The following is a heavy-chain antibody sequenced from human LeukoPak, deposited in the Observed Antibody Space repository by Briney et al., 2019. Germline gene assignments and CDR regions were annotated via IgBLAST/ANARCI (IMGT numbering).Heavy chain of an antibody. J-gene: IGHJ3*02. D-gene: IGHD3-22*01. Sequence: GGSLRLSCAASGFTFSSYAMSWVRQAPGKGLEWVSAISGSGGSTYADSVKGRFTISRDNSKNTLYLQMNSLRAEDTAVYYCAKDSPPYYGSSGYSDAFDIWGQGTMVTVSS. CDR2: ISGSGGST. V-gene: IGHV3-23*01. CDR3: AKDSPPYYGSSGYSDAFDI. CDR1: GFTFSSYA.